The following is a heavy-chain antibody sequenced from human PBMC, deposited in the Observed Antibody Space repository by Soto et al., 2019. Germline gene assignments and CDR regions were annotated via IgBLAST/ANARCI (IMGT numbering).Heavy chain of an antibody. V-gene: IGHV3-11*01. CDR3: ARLVATINMRMEEYYYYYMDV. D-gene: IGHD5-12*01. J-gene: IGHJ6*03. Sequence: GGSLRLSCAASGFTFSDYYMSWIRQAPGKGLEWVSYISSSGSTIYYADSVKGRFTISRDNAKNSLYLQMNSLRAEDTAVYYGARLVATINMRMEEYYYYYMDVWGKGTTVTVSS. CDR2: ISSSGSTI. CDR1: GFTFSDYY.